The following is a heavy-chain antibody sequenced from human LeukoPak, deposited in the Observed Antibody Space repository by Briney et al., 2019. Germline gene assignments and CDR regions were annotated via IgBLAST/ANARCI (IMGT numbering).Heavy chain of an antibody. Sequence: GGSLRLSCAASGFTFDDYAMHWARHAPGKGLEWVSSISWNSGSIVYADSVKGRFTISRDNAKNSLYLQMNSLRAEDMALYYCAKGISSSWYYSYDYWGQGTLVTVSS. D-gene: IGHD6-13*01. J-gene: IGHJ4*02. CDR1: GFTFDDYA. V-gene: IGHV3-9*03. CDR2: ISWNSGSI. CDR3: AKGISSSWYYSYDY.